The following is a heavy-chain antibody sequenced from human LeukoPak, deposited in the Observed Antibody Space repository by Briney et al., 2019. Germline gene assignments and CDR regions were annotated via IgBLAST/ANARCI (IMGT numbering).Heavy chain of an antibody. CDR2: IPYDGAYK. CDR1: GFTFSSYG. V-gene: IGHV3-30*02. CDR3: AKRDSKSSGYSFDH. Sequence: PGGSLRLSRAASGFTFSSYGMHWVRQAPGKGLEWVAFIPYDGAYKYYADSVKGRFTISRDDSKNMVYLQVNSLRPEDTAVYYCAKRDSKSSGYSFDHWGQGTLVTVSS. D-gene: IGHD3-22*01. J-gene: IGHJ4*02.